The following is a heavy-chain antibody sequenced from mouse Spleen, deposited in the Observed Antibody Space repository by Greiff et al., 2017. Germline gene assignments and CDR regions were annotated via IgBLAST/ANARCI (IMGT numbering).Heavy chain of an antibody. D-gene: IGHD4-1*01. CDR2: IDPSDSET. CDR3: ARKSNWGGYFDV. J-gene: IGHJ1*03. CDR1: GYTFTSYW. V-gene: IGHV1-52*01. Sequence: QVQLQQPGAELVRPGSSVKLSCKASGYTFTSYWMHWVKQRPIQGLEWIGNIDPSDSETHYNQKFKDKATLTVDKSSSTAYMQLSSLTSEDSAVYYCARKSNWGGYFDVWGTGTTVTVSS.